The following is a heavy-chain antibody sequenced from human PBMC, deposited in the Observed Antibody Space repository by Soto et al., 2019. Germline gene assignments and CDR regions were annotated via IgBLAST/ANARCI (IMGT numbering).Heavy chain of an antibody. Sequence: PRGSLRLSCGASGFTFSSYAMSWVRQAPGKGLEWVSAISGSGGSTYYADSVKGRFTISRDNSKNTLYLQMNSLRAEDTAVYYCAKVGAPDGVATIDYWGQAALVTVSS. CDR2: ISGSGGST. J-gene: IGHJ4*02. CDR1: GFTFSSYA. V-gene: IGHV3-23*01. D-gene: IGHD5-12*01. CDR3: AKVGAPDGVATIDY.